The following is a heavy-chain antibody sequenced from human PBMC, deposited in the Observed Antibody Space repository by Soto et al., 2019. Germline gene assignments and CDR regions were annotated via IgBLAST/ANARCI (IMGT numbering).Heavy chain of an antibody. J-gene: IGHJ6*02. Sequence: SVKVSCKASVGTFSSYAISWVRQAPGQGLEWMGGIIPIFGTANYAQKFQGRVTITADESTSTAYMELSSLRSEDTAVYYCARHQGAVAGTGTRIPHYYGMDVWGQGTTVTVSS. CDR2: IIPIFGTA. D-gene: IGHD6-19*01. CDR1: VGTFSSYA. V-gene: IGHV1-69*13. CDR3: ARHQGAVAGTGTRIPHYYGMDV.